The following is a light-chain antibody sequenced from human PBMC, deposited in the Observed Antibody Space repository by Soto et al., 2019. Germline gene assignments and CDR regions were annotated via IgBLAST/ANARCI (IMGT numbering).Light chain of an antibody. CDR3: QHYNSYSEA. CDR1: QTISSW. Sequence: DIQMTQSPSTLSGSLGDSVTITCRASQTISSWLAWYQQKTGKAPKLLIYKASTLKSGVPSRFSGSGYGTEFNLTISSLQPDDFATYYCQHYNSYSEAFGQGTKVDIK. V-gene: IGKV1-5*03. CDR2: KAS. J-gene: IGKJ1*01.